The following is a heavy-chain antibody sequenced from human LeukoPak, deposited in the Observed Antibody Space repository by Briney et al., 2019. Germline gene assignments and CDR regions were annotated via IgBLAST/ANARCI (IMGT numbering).Heavy chain of an antibody. CDR2: ISGSGGST. CDR3: AKGLNYESSAAFDY. D-gene: IGHD3-22*01. CDR1: GFAFSSYA. Sequence: GGSLRLSCTASGFAFSSYAMTWVRQAPGKGLEWVLGISGSGGSTYYADSVKGRFTISRDNSRNTLYLQMNSLRAADTAVYYCAKGLNYESSAAFDYWGQGTLVTVSS. V-gene: IGHV3-23*01. J-gene: IGHJ4*02.